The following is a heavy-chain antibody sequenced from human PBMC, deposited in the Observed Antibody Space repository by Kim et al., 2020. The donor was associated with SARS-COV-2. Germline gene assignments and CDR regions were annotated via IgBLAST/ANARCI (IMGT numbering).Heavy chain of an antibody. J-gene: IGHJ6*02. V-gene: IGHV3-7*03. Sequence: GGSLRLSCVGSGLTFSGYWMTWVRQVPGKGLAWVANIEKNGSENYYVDSVKGRFTISRDNAKNSLYLQMNSLRAEDTAVYYCVRGITMDVWGQGTTVIVSS. D-gene: IGHD1-20*01. CDR2: IEKNGSEN. CDR3: VRGITMDV. CDR1: GLTFSGYW.